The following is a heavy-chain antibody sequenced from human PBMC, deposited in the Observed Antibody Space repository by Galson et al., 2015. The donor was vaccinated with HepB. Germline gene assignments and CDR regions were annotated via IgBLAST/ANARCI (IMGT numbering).Heavy chain of an antibody. Sequence: SLRLSCAASGFTFSSYAMSWVRQAPGKGLEWVSAISGSGGSTYYAYSVKGRFTISRDNSKNTLYLQMNSLRAEDTAVYYCAKLVAPLRYYYSHLGDYWGQGTLVTVSS. CDR3: AKLVAPLRYYYSHLGDY. CDR2: ISGSGGST. CDR1: GFTFSSYA. J-gene: IGHJ4*02. D-gene: IGHD3-22*01. V-gene: IGHV3-23*01.